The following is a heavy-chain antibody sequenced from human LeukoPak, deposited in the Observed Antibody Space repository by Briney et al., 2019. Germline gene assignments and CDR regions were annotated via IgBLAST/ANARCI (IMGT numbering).Heavy chain of an antibody. CDR3: ARERYCSGGNCFVTYYYGMDV. CDR2: INPTVGST. D-gene: IGHD2-15*01. V-gene: IGHV1-46*01. CDR1: GYSFTTYY. J-gene: IGHJ6*02. Sequence: GASVKVSCKASGYSFTTYYMHWVRQAPGQGLEWMGIINPTVGSTNYAQKFEGRVTMTRDTSTSTVYMELSSLRSEDTAVYYCARERYCSGGNCFVTYYYGMDVWGQGTTVTVSS.